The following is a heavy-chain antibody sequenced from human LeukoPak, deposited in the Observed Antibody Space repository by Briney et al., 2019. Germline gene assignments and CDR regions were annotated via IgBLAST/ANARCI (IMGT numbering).Heavy chain of an antibody. Sequence: GGSLRLSCEASGFTFDAYAMHWVRQAPGKGLEWVSLINKDGSATYYADSAKGRFTISRDNSKNSLYLQMNSLRSEDTALYYCATWAFYHSLDVWGQGTTVTVSS. V-gene: IGHV3-43*02. J-gene: IGHJ6*02. D-gene: IGHD1-26*01. CDR3: ATWAFYHSLDV. CDR1: GFTFDAYA. CDR2: INKDGSAT.